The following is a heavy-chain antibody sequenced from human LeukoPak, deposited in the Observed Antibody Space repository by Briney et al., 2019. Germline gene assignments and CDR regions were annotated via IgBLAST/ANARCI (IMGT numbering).Heavy chain of an antibody. V-gene: IGHV3-23*01. CDR1: GFTFSSYA. CDR3: AKGTVWFGELLYPDY. J-gene: IGHJ4*02. D-gene: IGHD3-10*01. CDR2: ISGSGGST. Sequence: GGSLRLSCAASGFTFSSYAMSWVRHAPGKGLEWVSAISGSGGSTYYADSVKGRFTISRDNSKNTLYLQMNSLRAEDTAVYYCAKGTVWFGELLYPDYWGQGTLVTVSS.